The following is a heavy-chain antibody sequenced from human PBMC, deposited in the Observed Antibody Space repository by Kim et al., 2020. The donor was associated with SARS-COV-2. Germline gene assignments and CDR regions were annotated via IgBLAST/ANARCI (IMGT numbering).Heavy chain of an antibody. CDR3: APLWFGETHPESNHNWFDP. V-gene: IGHV4-34*01. D-gene: IGHD3-10*01. Sequence: SRVTISVDTSKNQFSLKLSSVTAADTAVYYCAPLWFGETHPESNHNWFDPWGQGTLVTVSS. J-gene: IGHJ5*02.